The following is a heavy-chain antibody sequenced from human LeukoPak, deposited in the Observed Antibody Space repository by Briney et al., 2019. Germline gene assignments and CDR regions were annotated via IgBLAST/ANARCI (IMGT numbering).Heavy chain of an antibody. D-gene: IGHD3-10*01. CDR2: ISGSGGST. Sequence: GGSLRLSCAASGFTFSSYGMSWVRQAPGKGLEWVSAISGSGGSTYYADSVKGRFTISRDNSKNTLYLQMNSLRAEDTAVYYCANFGGSGSYYYFDYWGQGTLVTVSS. CDR3: ANFGGSGSYYYFDY. J-gene: IGHJ4*02. CDR1: GFTFSSYG. V-gene: IGHV3-23*01.